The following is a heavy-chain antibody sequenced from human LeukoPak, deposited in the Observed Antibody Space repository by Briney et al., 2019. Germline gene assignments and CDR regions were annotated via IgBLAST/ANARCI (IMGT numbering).Heavy chain of an antibody. D-gene: IGHD6-13*01. V-gene: IGHV3-21*01. CDR1: GFTFRSYA. CDR2: ISSSSSYI. J-gene: IGHJ4*02. CDR3: ASPDSSSWPTYFDY. Sequence: SGGSLRLSCTASGFTFRSYAMSWVRQAPGKGLEWVSSISSSSSYIYYADSVKGRFTISRDNGKNSLYLQMNSLRAEDTAVYYCASPDSSSWPTYFDYWGQGTLVTVSS.